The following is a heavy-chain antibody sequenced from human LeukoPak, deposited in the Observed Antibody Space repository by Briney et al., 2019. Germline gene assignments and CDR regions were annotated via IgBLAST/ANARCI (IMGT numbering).Heavy chain of an antibody. CDR3: ARNLRGVAY. Sequence: GGSLRLSCAASGFTFSSYAMHWVRQAPGQGLEWMGWINPNSGGTNYAQKFQGRVTMTRDTSISTAYMELSRLRSDDTAVYYCARNLRGVAYWGQGTLVTVSS. CDR1: GFTFSSYA. J-gene: IGHJ4*02. CDR2: INPNSGGT. V-gene: IGHV1-2*02.